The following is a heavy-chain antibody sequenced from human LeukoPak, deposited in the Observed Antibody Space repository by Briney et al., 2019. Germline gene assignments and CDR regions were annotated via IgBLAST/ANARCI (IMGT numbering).Heavy chain of an antibody. J-gene: IGHJ6*02. Sequence: GGSLRLSCAASGFDFSSNWMHWVRHAPGQGLVWVSRIKGDGISTNYADSVKGRFTISRDIAKNTLYLQMNSLRAEDSAVYYCVSLDGVYYYHMDVWGQGTTVIVSS. CDR2: IKGDGIST. D-gene: IGHD3/OR15-3a*01. V-gene: IGHV3-74*01. CDR3: VSLDGVYYYHMDV. CDR1: GFDFSSNW.